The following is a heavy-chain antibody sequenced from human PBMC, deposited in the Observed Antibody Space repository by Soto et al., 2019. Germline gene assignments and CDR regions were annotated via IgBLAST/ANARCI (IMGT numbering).Heavy chain of an antibody. CDR3: ASEGKAIYYYYGMDV. D-gene: IGHD3-10*01. Sequence: EVQLLESGGGLVQPGGSLRLSCAASGFTFSSYAMSWVRQAPGKGLEWVSAISGSGGSTYYADSVKGRFTISRDNSNNTLYLQMNSLRAEDTAVYYCASEGKAIYYYYGMDVWGQGTTVTVSS. CDR2: ISGSGGST. CDR1: GFTFSSYA. J-gene: IGHJ6*02. V-gene: IGHV3-23*01.